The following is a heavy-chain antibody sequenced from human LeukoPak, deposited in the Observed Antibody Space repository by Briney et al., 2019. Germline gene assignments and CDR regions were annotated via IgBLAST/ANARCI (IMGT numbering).Heavy chain of an antibody. CDR2: IGTRGDGI. V-gene: IGHV3-23*01. J-gene: IGHJ4*02. CDR3: ARDPNWGSGY. D-gene: IGHD7-27*01. Sequence: GGSLRLSCVASDFTFSSYTMIWVRQAPGKALEWVSVIGTRGDGIHYADSVKGRFTISRDDSKNTLYLQMYSLRAEDTAVYYCARDPNWGSGYWGQGTLVTVSS. CDR1: DFTFSSYT.